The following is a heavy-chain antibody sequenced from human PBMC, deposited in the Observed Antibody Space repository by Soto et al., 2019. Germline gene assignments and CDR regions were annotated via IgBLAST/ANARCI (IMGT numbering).Heavy chain of an antibody. V-gene: IGHV3-23*01. CDR3: AKGITDSGGYYYYSMDV. CDR2: MSGSGGNT. J-gene: IGHJ6*02. CDR1: GFTFSSYA. D-gene: IGHD6-25*01. Sequence: PGGSLRLSCGASGFTFSSYAMSWVRQAPGKGLDWVSVMSGSGGNTYSADSVKGRFTISRDNSKNILYLQMNSLRAEDTAVYCCAKGITDSGGYYYYSMDVWGQGTAVTVSS.